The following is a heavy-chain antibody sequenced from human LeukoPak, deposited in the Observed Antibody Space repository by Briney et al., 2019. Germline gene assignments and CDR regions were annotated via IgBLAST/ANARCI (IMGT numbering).Heavy chain of an antibody. D-gene: IGHD6-19*01. J-gene: IGHJ3*02. CDR2: ISAYNGNT. V-gene: IGHV1-18*01. Sequence: GASVKVSCKASGYTFTSYGISWVRQAPGQGLEWIGWISAYNGNTNYAQKLQGRVTMTTDTSTSTAYMELRSLRSDDTAVYYCARDVAVAGARRAFDIWGQGTMVTVSS. CDR3: ARDVAVAGARRAFDI. CDR1: GYTFTSYG.